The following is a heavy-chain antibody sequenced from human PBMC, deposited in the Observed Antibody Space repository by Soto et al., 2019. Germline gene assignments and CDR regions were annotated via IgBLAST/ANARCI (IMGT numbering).Heavy chain of an antibody. CDR2: IYFSGST. CDR3: ARHLREGYFDY. V-gene: IGHV4-39*01. CDR1: NDSISSSTYF. J-gene: IGHJ4*02. Sequence: QLLESGPGLLKPSETLSLTCTVSNDSISSSTYFWGWVRQPPGKGLEWIGSIYFSGSTFYNPSLKSRVTISLDTSKNHFSLKLTSVTATDTAVYYCARHLREGYFDYWGQGTLVTVSS.